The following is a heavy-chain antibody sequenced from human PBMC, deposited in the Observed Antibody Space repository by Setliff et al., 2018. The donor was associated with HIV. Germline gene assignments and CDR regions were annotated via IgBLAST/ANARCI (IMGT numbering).Heavy chain of an antibody. D-gene: IGHD5-18*01. CDR1: GFTFSSYA. CDR2: ISGSGGST. V-gene: IGHV3-23*01. Sequence: GGSLRLSCAASGFTFSSYAMSWVRQAPGKGLEWVSAISGSGGSTYYADSVKGRFTISRDNSKNTLYLQMNRLRAEDTAVYYCAKPDTAMVISYFDYWGQGTLVTVSS. CDR3: AKPDTAMVISYFDY. J-gene: IGHJ4*02.